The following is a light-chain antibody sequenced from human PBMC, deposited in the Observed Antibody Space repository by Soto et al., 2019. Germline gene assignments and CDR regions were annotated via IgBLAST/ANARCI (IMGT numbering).Light chain of an antibody. CDR2: EVS. V-gene: IGLV2-14*01. J-gene: IGLJ1*01. CDR3: SSYTSNRGV. Sequence: QSVLTQPASVSESPGQSITISCTGTSSDVGGYNFVSWYQQHPGKAPKLMIYEVSNRPSGVSDRFSGSKSGNTASLTISGLQAEDEADYYCSSYTSNRGVFGTGTKLTVL. CDR1: SSDVGGYNF.